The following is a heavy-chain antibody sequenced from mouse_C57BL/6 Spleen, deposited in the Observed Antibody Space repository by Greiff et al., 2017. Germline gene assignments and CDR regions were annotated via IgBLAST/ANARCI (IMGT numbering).Heavy chain of an antibody. J-gene: IGHJ3*01. Sequence: VQWVESGPGLVAPSQSLSITCTVSGFSLTSYGVDWVRQSPGKGLEWLGVIWGVGSTNYNSALKSRLSISKDNSKSQVFLKMNSLQTDDTAMYYCASGVTTRFAYWGQGTLVTVSA. CDR3: ASGVTTRFAY. CDR1: GFSLTSYG. D-gene: IGHD2-5*01. V-gene: IGHV2-6*01. CDR2: IWGVGST.